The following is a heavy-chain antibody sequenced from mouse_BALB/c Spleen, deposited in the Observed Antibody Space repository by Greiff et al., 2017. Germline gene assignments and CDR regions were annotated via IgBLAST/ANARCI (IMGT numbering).Heavy chain of an antibody. Sequence: EVKLQESGGGLVKPGGSLKLSCAASGFTFSDYYMYWVRQTPEKRLEWVATISDGGSYTYYPDSVKGRFTISRDNAKNNLYLQMSSLKSEDTAMYYCARCYAGTYYYAMDYWGQGTSVTVSS. J-gene: IGHJ4*01. D-gene: IGHD3-1*01. CDR3: ARCYAGTYYYAMDY. CDR2: ISDGGSYT. V-gene: IGHV5-4*02. CDR1: GFTFSDYY.